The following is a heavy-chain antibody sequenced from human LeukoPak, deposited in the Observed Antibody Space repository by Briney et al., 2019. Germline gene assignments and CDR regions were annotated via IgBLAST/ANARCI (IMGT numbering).Heavy chain of an antibody. D-gene: IGHD3-3*01. CDR3: ARGPAYYDFWSGFTAPYGRHYYYYMDV. CDR1: GGTFSSYA. CDR2: IIPIFGTA. Sequence: ASVKVSCKASGGTFSSYAISWVRQAPGQGLEWMGGIIPIFGTANYAQKFQGRVTITTDESTSTAYMELSSLRSEDTAVYYCARGPAYYDFWSGFTAPYGRHYYYYMDVWGKGTTVTVSS. J-gene: IGHJ6*03. V-gene: IGHV1-69*05.